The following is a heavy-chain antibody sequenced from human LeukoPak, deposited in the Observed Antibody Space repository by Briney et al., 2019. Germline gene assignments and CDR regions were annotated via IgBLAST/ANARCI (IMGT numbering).Heavy chain of an antibody. V-gene: IGHV3-21*01. Sequence: GGSLRLSCAASGFTFSSYSMNWVRQAPGKGLEWVSSISSSSTYIYYADSVKGRFTISRDNAKNSLYLQMNSLRAEDTAVYYCARDYSSSWLRFFDYWGQGTLVTVSS. J-gene: IGHJ4*02. CDR3: ARDYSSSWLRFFDY. D-gene: IGHD6-6*01. CDR2: ISSSSTYI. CDR1: GFTFSSYS.